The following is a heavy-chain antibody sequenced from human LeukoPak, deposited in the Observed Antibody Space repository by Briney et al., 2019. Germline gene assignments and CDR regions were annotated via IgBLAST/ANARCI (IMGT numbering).Heavy chain of an antibody. V-gene: IGHV4-39*07. CDR2: IYYSGST. J-gene: IGHJ5*02. Sequence: SETLSLTCTVSGGSISSSSYYWGWIRQSPGKGLEWIGSIYYSGSTYYNPSLKSRVTISVDTSKNQFSLKLSSVTAADTAVYYYARVVTRASFDPWGQGTLVTVSS. D-gene: IGHD6-6*01. CDR3: ARVVTRASFDP. CDR1: GGSISSSSYY.